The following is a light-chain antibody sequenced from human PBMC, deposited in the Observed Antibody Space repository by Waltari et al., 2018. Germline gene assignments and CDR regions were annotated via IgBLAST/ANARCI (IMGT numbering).Light chain of an antibody. J-gene: IGKJ1*01. CDR2: KIS. Sequence: DVVMTQSPLSLPVTLGQPASISCRSSQSLVHSDGNTYLTWFQQRPGQSPRRLIYKISNRDSGVPDRFSGSGSGTDFTLKINRVDAEDVGLYYCMQGTHWPRTFGQGTKVEIK. V-gene: IGKV2-30*02. CDR1: QSLVHSDGNTY. CDR3: MQGTHWPRT.